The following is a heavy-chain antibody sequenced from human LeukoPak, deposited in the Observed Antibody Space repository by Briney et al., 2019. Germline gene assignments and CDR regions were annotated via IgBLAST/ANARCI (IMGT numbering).Heavy chain of an antibody. J-gene: IGHJ4*02. CDR2: ISASGSTI. D-gene: IGHD6-19*01. V-gene: IGHV3-11*01. CDR1: GFSFNNYY. CDR3: ARAVAGIPSDY. Sequence: GGSLRLSCAASGFSFNNYYMGWIRQAPGKGLEWVSYISASGSTIFYADSVKGRFTIFRDNAKNSLYLQMNSLRDEDTALYYCARAVAGIPSDYWGQGTLVTVSS.